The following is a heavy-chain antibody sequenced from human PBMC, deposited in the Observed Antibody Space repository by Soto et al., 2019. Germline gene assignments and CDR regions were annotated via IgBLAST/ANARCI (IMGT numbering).Heavy chain of an antibody. CDR1: SGPDRSHN. J-gene: IGHJ6*02. CDR3: VRQGIVYLLGLVDV. V-gene: IGHV4-59*08. CDR2: VYYTGDT. D-gene: IGHD6-6*01. Sequence: QVQLQQSGPRLVKPSETLSLTCTVSSGPDRSHNWGWIRQPPGRGPEWIGYVYYTGDTAYNPSLSCPVTISADTSTYYLSLTLTSRPAAHPAVYYFVRQGIVYLLGLVDVWGQGTTVSVSS.